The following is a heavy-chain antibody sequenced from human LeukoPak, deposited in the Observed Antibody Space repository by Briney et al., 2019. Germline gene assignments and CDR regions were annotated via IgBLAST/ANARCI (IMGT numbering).Heavy chain of an antibody. CDR1: GASISSSSYY. CDR2: IYYSGST. Sequence: SETLSLTCAVSGASISSSSYYWGWIRQPPGKGLEWIGSIYYSGSTYYNPSLKSRVTISVDTSKNQFSLKLSSVTAADTAVYYCARHEYSSSRYLPPFDYWGQGTLVTVSS. CDR3: ARHEYSSSRYLPPFDY. J-gene: IGHJ4*02. V-gene: IGHV4-39*01. D-gene: IGHD6-13*01.